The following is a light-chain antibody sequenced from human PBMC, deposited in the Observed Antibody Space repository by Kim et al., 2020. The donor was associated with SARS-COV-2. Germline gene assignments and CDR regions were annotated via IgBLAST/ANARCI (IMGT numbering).Light chain of an antibody. CDR2: AAS. V-gene: IGKV1-39*01. J-gene: IGKJ1*01. Sequence: DVQMTQSPSALSASVGDRVEIFCRAGHDIDNNLAWYQHKPGKVSKLLIYAASRLESGVPSRFGGSGSGTDFTLTIANLEPEDFGSYYCQHTFGTFGQGTKVDIK. CDR3: QHTFGT. CDR1: HDIDNN.